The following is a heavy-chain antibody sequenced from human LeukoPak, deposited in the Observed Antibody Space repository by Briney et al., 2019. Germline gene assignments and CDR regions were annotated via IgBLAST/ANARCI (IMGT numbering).Heavy chain of an antibody. CDR1: GGSISSYY. CDR3: ASSYYYGSGSYSNAFDY. V-gene: IGHV4-59*01. Sequence: SETLSLTCTVSGGSISSYYWSWIRQPPGKGLEWVGYIYYSGSTNYNPSLKSRVTISVDTSKNQFSLKLSSVTAADTDVYYCASSYYYGSGSYSNAFDYWGQGTLVTVSS. CDR2: IYYSGST. J-gene: IGHJ4*02. D-gene: IGHD3-10*01.